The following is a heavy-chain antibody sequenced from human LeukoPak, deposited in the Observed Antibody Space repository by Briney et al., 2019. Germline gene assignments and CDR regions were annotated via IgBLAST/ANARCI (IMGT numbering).Heavy chain of an antibody. CDR1: GFTFSNAW. Sequence: PGGSLRLSCAASGFTFSNAWMSWVRQAPGKGLEWVGRIKSKTDGGTTDYAAPVKGRFTISRDDSKNTLYLQMNSLKTEDTAVYYCTTNIVVVPAAMLMSKYYYYGMDVWGQGTTVTVSS. CDR2: IKSKTDGGTT. CDR3: TTNIVVVPAAMLMSKYYYYGMDV. V-gene: IGHV3-15*01. J-gene: IGHJ6*02. D-gene: IGHD2-2*01.